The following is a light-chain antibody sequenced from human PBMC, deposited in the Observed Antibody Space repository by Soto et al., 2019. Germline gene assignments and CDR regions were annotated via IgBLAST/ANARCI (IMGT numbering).Light chain of an antibody. CDR2: GAS. J-gene: IGKJ1*01. CDR3: QQYNNWPPWT. Sequence: EIVMTQSPATLSVSPGERATLSCRASQSVSSNLAWYQQKPGQAPRLLIYGASMRATGIPARFSGNGSGTEFTLTISSLQSEDFAVYYCQQYNNWPPWTFGQGTKVEIK. V-gene: IGKV3-15*01. CDR1: QSVSSN.